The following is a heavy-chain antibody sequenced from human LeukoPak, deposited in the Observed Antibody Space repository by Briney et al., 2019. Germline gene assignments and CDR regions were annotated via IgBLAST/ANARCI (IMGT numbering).Heavy chain of an antibody. J-gene: IGHJ4*02. CDR3: AFSFGVVTIQYYFDY. D-gene: IGHD3-3*01. V-gene: IGHV1-18*01. Sequence: ASVNASCTASGYTFTSYGISWVRQAPGQGLEWMGWISAYNGNTNYAQKLQGRVTMTTDTSTSTAYMELRSLRSDDTAVYYCAFSFGVVTIQYYFDYWGQGTLVTVSS. CDR2: ISAYNGNT. CDR1: GYTFTSYG.